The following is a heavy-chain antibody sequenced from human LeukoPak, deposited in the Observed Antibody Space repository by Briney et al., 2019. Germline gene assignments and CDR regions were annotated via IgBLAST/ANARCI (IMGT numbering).Heavy chain of an antibody. CDR2: IYPGDSDT. CDR3: ARTYCGGDCYSRYFDY. Sequence: GESLKISCKGSGYSFTTYWIGCVRQMPGKGLEWMGIIYPGDSDTRYSPSFQGQVTISADKSISTAYLQWSSLKASDTAMYYCARTYCGGDCYSRYFDYWGQGTLVTVSS. CDR1: GYSFTTYW. V-gene: IGHV5-51*01. D-gene: IGHD2-21*02. J-gene: IGHJ4*02.